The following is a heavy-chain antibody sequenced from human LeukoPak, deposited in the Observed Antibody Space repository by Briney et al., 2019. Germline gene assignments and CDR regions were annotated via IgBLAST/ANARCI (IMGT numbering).Heavy chain of an antibody. J-gene: IGHJ5*02. CDR1: GFTFSSYS. CDR2: ISSSSSYI. D-gene: IGHD6-13*01. CDR3: ARDPTRIAAAENWFDP. Sequence: PGGSLRLSCAASGFTFSSYSMNWVRQAPGKGLEWVSSISSSSSYIYYADSVKGRFTISRDNAKNSLYLQMNGLRAEDTAVYYCARDPTRIAAAENWFDPWGQGTLVTVSS. V-gene: IGHV3-21*01.